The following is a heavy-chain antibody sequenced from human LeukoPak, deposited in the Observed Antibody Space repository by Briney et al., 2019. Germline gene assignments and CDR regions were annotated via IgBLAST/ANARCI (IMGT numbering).Heavy chain of an antibody. Sequence: PGGSLRLSCAASGFTFDDYGMSWVRHAPGKGLEWVSGINWNGGSTGYADSVKGRFTISRDNAKNSLYLQMNSLRAEGTALYYCARDDSSGWYSSGDYWGQGTLVTVSS. CDR2: INWNGGST. J-gene: IGHJ4*02. D-gene: IGHD6-19*01. CDR3: ARDDSSGWYSSGDY. CDR1: GFTFDDYG. V-gene: IGHV3-20*04.